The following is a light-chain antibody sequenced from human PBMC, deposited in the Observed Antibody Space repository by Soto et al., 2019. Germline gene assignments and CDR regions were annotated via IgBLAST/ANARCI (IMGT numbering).Light chain of an antibody. J-gene: IGKJ2*01. CDR1: QNINRY. CDR3: QQNYGTPNT. Sequence: DIQMTQSPSSLSASVGDRVTISCRASQNINRYLNWYQQKPGKAPKFLIYGASSLQTRVPSRFSGSGSGTDFTLTISSLPPQDFTTYYCQQNYGTPNTFVQGTNLQIK. CDR2: GAS. V-gene: IGKV1-39*01.